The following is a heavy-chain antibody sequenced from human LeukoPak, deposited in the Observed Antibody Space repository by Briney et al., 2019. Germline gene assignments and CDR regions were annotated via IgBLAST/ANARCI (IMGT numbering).Heavy chain of an antibody. J-gene: IGHJ4*02. CDR3: ARDGYSSDYFDY. V-gene: IGHV3-20*04. CDR2: INWNGGST. D-gene: IGHD5-18*01. Sequence: GGSLRLSCAASGFTFDDYGMSWVRQAPGKGLEWVSGINWNGGSTGYADSVKGRFTISRDNAKNSLYLQMNSLRAEDTAVYYCARDGYSSDYFDYWGQGTLVTVSS. CDR1: GFTFDDYG.